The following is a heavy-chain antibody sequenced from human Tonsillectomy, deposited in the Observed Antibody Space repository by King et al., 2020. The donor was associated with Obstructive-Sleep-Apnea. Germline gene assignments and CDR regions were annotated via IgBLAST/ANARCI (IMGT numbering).Heavy chain of an antibody. CDR2: IYYSGST. CDR1: GGSISSSRYY. V-gene: IGHV4-39*07. CDR3: ARHDSSGYYYFDS. D-gene: IGHD3-22*01. Sequence: QLQESGPGLVKPSETLSLTCTVSGGSISSSRYYWGWIRQPPGKGLEWIGSIYYSGSTYYNPSLKSRVTISVDTSKNQFSLKLSPVTAADTAVYYCARHDSSGYYYFDSWGQGTLVTVSS. J-gene: IGHJ4*02.